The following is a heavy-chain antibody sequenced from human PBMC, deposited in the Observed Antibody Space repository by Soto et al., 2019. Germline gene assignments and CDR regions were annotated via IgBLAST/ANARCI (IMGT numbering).Heavy chain of an antibody. V-gene: IGHV4-34*01. CDR3: ARLILAFTEPFDY. D-gene: IGHD2-15*01. CDR2: INHSGST. CDR1: GGSFSGYY. Sequence: SETLSLTCVVYGGSFSGYYWSWIRQPPGKGLEWIGEINHSGSTNYNPSPKSRVTISIDTSKSQFSLRLSSVTAADTAVYYCARLILAFTEPFDYWGQGTLVTVSS. J-gene: IGHJ4*02.